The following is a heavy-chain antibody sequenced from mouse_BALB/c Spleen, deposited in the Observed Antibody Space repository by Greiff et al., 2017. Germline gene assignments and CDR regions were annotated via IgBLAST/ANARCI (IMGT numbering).Heavy chain of an antibody. Sequence: EVQPVESGPGLVKPSQSLSPPFTFTCYSIPSDFAWNWIRQFPGNKLELMGYISHSGSTSYNPYLKSRISITRDTSKTPFFLQLNSVTTEDTATYYCASYYYGSSYAFDYWGQGTTLTVSS. CDR2: ISHSGST. CDR1: CYSIPSDFA. V-gene: IGHV3-2*02. D-gene: IGHD1-1*01. CDR3: ASYYYGSSYAFDY. J-gene: IGHJ2*01.